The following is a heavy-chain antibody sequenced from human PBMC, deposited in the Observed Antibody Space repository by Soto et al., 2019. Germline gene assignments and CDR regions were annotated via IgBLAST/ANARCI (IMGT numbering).Heavy chain of an antibody. D-gene: IGHD4-4*01. CDR3: ARAVELATVDNYFDY. CDR2: IFSIGNT. J-gene: IGHJ4*02. Sequence: QVQLQESGPGLVNPSQTLSLTCSVSGASVSSGDYFWTWIRQPPGKGLEWIGHIFSIGNTYYNPSLKSRVSISVDVSKKHFSLRLRSVTAADTAVYYCARAVELATVDNYFDYWGQGTQVTVSS. V-gene: IGHV4-30-4*01. CDR1: GASVSSGDYF.